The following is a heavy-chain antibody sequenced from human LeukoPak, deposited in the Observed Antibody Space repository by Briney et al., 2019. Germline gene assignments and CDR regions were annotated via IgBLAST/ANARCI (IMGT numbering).Heavy chain of an antibody. CDR2: VSSSGGNT. CDR3: ARTLGALEN. CDR1: GFTFSNYA. J-gene: IGHJ4*02. Sequence: GGSLRLSCAASGFTFSNYAMSWVRQAPGKGLEWVSTVSSSGGNTYYADSVKGRFTISRDNSKNTLYLQVNSLRAEDTAVYYCARTLGALENWGQGTLVTVSS. V-gene: IGHV3-23*01. D-gene: IGHD1-26*01.